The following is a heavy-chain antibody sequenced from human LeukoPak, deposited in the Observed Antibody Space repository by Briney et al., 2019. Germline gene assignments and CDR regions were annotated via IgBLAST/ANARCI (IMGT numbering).Heavy chain of an antibody. CDR1: GGSISSYY. J-gene: IGHJ5*02. CDR3: ARRYCSGGSCYGDNWFDP. D-gene: IGHD2-15*01. V-gene: IGHV4-59*01. CDR2: IYYSGST. Sequence: SETLSLTCTVSGGSISSYYWSWIRQPPGKGLEWIGYIYYSGSTTYNPSLKSRVTISVDTSKNQFSLKLSSVTAADTAVYYCARRYCSGGSCYGDNWFDPWGQGTLVTVSS.